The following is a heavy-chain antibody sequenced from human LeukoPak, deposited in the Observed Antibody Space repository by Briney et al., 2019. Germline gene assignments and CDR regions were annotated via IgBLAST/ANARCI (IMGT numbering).Heavy chain of an antibody. CDR3: ARRNTPVVAGLDS. Sequence: ASVKVSCKASGYTFTSYDINGVRQATGQGLEWMGWMNPNSGNTGYAQKFQGRVTMTRNTSISTAYMELSSLRSEDTAVYYCARRNTPVVAGLDSWGQRTLVTVSS. CDR2: MNPNSGNT. J-gene: IGHJ4*02. V-gene: IGHV1-8*01. D-gene: IGHD5-18*01. CDR1: GYTFTSYD.